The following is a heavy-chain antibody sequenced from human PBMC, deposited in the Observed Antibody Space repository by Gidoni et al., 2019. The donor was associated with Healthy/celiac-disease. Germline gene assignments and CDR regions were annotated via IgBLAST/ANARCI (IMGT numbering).Heavy chain of an antibody. CDR1: AGTFSSYA. J-gene: IGHJ6*02. Sequence: QVQLVQSGAEVKKPGSSVKVYCKASAGTFSSYAIRWVRQAPGQGLEWMGGIIPIFGTANYAQKFQGRVTITADKSTSTAYMELSSLRSEDTAVYYCARGYCSSTSCYGSPYYGMDVWGQGTTVTVSS. CDR3: ARGYCSSTSCYGSPYYGMDV. V-gene: IGHV1-69*06. D-gene: IGHD2-2*01. CDR2: IIPIFGTA.